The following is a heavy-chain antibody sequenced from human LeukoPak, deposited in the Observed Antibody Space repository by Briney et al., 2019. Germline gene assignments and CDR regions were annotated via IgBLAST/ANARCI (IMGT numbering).Heavy chain of an antibody. D-gene: IGHD3-16*02. J-gene: IGHJ3*02. CDR2: IDESGRK. V-gene: IGHV4-39*01. CDR1: GDPISSGSCY. CDR3: ARRPARGIITHAFDI. Sequence: SETLSLTCTVSGDPISSGSCYWGWIRQPPGEGLEWIGSIDESGRKYYNPSLTRRVTLSSGTSKNQFSVNLYSVTTADTAVYYCARRPARGIITHAFDIWGQGRKVTVSS.